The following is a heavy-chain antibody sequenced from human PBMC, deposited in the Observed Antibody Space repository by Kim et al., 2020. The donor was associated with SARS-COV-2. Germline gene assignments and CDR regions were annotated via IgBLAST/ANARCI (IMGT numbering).Heavy chain of an antibody. CDR3: TTDPDVVVPAAMSWFDP. J-gene: IGHJ5*02. CDR2: IKSKTDGGTT. Sequence: GGSLRLSCAASGFTFSNAWMSWVRQAPGKGLEWVGRIKSKTDGGTTDYAAPVKGRFTISRDDSKNTLYLQMNSLKTEDTAVYYCTTDPDVVVPAAMSWFDPWGQGTLVTVSS. CDR1: GFTFSNAW. D-gene: IGHD2-2*01. V-gene: IGHV3-15*01.